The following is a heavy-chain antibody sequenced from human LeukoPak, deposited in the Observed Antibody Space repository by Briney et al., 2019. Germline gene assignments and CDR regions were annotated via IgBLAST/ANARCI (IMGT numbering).Heavy chain of an antibody. Sequence: SEALSLTCAVSGGPISSGGYSWTWIRQPPGKGLEWIGYIFQSGSPSYNPSLRSRVTISVDTSRNHFSLELISVTAADTAMYYCARDRAGLGLLDFWGQGTMATVSS. V-gene: IGHV4-30-2*01. CDR2: IFQSGSP. CDR3: ARDRAGLGLLDF. J-gene: IGHJ3*01. CDR1: GGPISSGGYS. D-gene: IGHD1-26*01.